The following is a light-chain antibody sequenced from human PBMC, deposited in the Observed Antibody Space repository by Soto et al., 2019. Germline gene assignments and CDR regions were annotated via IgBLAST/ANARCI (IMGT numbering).Light chain of an antibody. CDR2: EVS. V-gene: IGLV2-23*02. CDR1: SSDDGTYNL. Sequence: QSALTQPASVSGSPGQSITISCTGTSSDDGTYNLVSWYQQHPGKAPKLMIYEVSERPSGVSNRFSGAKSGSTASLTISGLQAEDEADYYCCSYAGTNTLGVFGGGTKLTVL. CDR3: CSYAGTNTLGV. J-gene: IGLJ2*01.